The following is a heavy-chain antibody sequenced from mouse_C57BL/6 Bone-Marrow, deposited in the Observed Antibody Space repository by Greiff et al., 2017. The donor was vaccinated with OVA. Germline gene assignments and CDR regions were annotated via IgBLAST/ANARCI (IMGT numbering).Heavy chain of an antibody. CDR3: ARYGSSYAFDY. Sequence: QVQLQQSGAELVRPGTSVKVSCKASGYAFTNYLIEWVKQRPGQGLEWIGVINPGSGGTNYNEKFKGKATLTADKSSITAYMQLSSLTSEDSAVYFCARYGSSYAFDYWGQGTTLTVSS. J-gene: IGHJ2*01. CDR1: GYAFTNYL. V-gene: IGHV1-54*01. CDR2: INPGSGGT. D-gene: IGHD1-1*01.